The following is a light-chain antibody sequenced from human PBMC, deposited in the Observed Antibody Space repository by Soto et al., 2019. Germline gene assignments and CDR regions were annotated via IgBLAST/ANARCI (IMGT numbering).Light chain of an antibody. J-gene: IGKJ3*01. CDR1: QTVIKY. CDR2: AAS. CDR3: QQRYSTLFT. V-gene: IGKV1-39*01. Sequence: DIQMTQSPSSLSASVGERVTITCRASQTVIKYLNWYQQKPGRAPNLLIYAASRLQSGVPSRFSASGSDTEFTLTISSLQPEDFATYYCQQRYSTLFTFGPGTKVEIK.